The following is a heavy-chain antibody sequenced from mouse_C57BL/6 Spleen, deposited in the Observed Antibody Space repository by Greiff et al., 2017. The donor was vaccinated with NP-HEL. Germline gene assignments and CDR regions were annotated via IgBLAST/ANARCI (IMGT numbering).Heavy chain of an antibody. CDR2: IDPSDSET. J-gene: IGHJ2*01. D-gene: IGHD1-1*01. CDR3: ARRDYYGSSHY. V-gene: IGHV1-52*01. Sequence: LQPGAELVRPGSSVKLSCKASGYTFTSYWMHWVKQRPIQGLEWIGNIDPSDSETHYNQKFKDKATLTVDKSSSTAYMQLSSLTSEDSAVYYCARRDYYGSSHYWGQGTTLTVSS. CDR1: GYTFTSYW.